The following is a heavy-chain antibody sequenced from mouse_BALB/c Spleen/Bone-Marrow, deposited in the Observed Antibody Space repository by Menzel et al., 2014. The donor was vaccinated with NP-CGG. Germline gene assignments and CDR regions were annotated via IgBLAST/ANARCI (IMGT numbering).Heavy chain of an antibody. J-gene: IGHJ4*01. CDR1: GFTFSSFG. CDR2: ISNGSSTI. V-gene: IGHV5-17*02. CDR3: ARKGAMITHYYAMDY. D-gene: IGHD2-4*01. Sequence: EVKVEESGGGLVQPGGSRKLSCAASGFTFSSFGMHWVRQALEKGLEWVAYISNGSSTIYYADTVKGRFTISRDNPKNTLFLRMTSLRSEDTAMYYCARKGAMITHYYAMDYWGQGTSATVSS.